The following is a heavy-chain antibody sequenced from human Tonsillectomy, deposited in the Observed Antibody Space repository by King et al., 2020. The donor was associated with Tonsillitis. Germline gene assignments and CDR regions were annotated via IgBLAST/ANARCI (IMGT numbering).Heavy chain of an antibody. V-gene: IGHV4-39*01. CDR1: GGSISSRSYY. D-gene: IGHD6-13*01. Sequence: QLQESGPGLVKPSETLSLTCTVSGGSISSRSYYWGWIRQPPGKGLEWIGSIYYSGSTYYNSSLKSRVTISVDTSKSQFSLKLNSVTAADTAVYFCASLPGLMGAAVFVDYWGQGTLVTVSS. J-gene: IGHJ4*02. CDR3: ASLPGLMGAAVFVDY. CDR2: IYYSGST.